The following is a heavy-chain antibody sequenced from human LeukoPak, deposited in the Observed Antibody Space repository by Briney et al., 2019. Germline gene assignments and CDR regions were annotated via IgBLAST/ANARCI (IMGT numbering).Heavy chain of an antibody. D-gene: IGHD3/OR15-3a*01. CDR2: LDPEDGAT. CDR1: GDTLIELA. V-gene: IGHV1-24*01. Sequence: ASVKVSCKVSGDTLIELAIHWVRQAPGKGLEWMGGLDPEDGATMYAQKFQGRVSMTEDTTTDTAYMELSSVRSEDTAVYYCATAREYDDFAGYPWYYGLDVWGQGTTVTVSS. J-gene: IGHJ6*02. CDR3: ATAREYDDFAGYPWYYGLDV.